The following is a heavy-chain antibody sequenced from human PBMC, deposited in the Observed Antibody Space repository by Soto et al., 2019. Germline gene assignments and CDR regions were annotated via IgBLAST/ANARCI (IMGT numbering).Heavy chain of an antibody. CDR1: GFTFSSYA. CDR2: ISGSGTGT. CDR3: AKERTGSNHYYGMDV. J-gene: IGHJ6*02. V-gene: IGHV3-23*04. Sequence: EVQLVESGRGLVQPGGSLRLSCEGSGFTFSSYALSWVRLRPGRGLEWVAWISGSGTGTNSADSVKGRFTITRDNSKTTVYLQMNSLTVEDTAVYYCAKERTGSNHYYGMDVWGQGTTVTVSS. D-gene: IGHD1-26*01.